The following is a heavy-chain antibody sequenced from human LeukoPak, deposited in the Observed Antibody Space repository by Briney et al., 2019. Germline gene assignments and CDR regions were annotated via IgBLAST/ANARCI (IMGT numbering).Heavy chain of an antibody. Sequence: GRSLRLSCEVSGFTYSSYDMHWVRQTTGKGLEWVSGIGTTGDTHYPDSVKGRFTVSRENAKNSLYLQMNSLRAGDTAVYYCARGKRYSSSWFYNRFDPWGQGTLVTVSS. CDR1: GFTYSSYD. J-gene: IGHJ5*02. CDR2: IGTTGDT. CDR3: ARGKRYSSSWFYNRFDP. V-gene: IGHV3-13*01. D-gene: IGHD6-13*01.